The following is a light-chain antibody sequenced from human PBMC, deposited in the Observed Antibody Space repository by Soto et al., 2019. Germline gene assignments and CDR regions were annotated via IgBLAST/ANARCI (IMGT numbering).Light chain of an antibody. Sequence: DIQTTQSPSTLSASVGDRVTITCRASQSISSWLSLYQQKPGKAPKLLIYAASTLQSGVPSRFSGSGSGTDFTLTISCLQSEDFATYYCQQYYSYPRTFGQGTKVDIK. CDR1: QSISSW. CDR2: AAS. CDR3: QQYYSYPRT. J-gene: IGKJ1*01. V-gene: IGKV1-5*01.